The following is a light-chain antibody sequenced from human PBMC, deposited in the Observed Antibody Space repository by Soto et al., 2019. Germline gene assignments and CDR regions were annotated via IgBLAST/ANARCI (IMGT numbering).Light chain of an antibody. V-gene: IGLV1-40*01. Sequence: QSVLTQPPSVSGAPGQRVTISFTGSSSNIGAGYDVHWYQQLPGTAPKLLIYGNSNRPSGVPDRFSGSKSGTSASLAITGLQAADEADYYCQSYDSSLRGVFGGGTKLTVL. CDR2: GNS. CDR3: QSYDSSLRGV. J-gene: IGLJ2*01. CDR1: SSNIGAGYD.